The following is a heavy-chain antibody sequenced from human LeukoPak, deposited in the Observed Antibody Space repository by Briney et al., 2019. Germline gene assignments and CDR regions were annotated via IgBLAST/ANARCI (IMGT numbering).Heavy chain of an antibody. CDR1: GYTFTGYY. V-gene: IGHV1-2*02. J-gene: IGHJ4*02. CDR2: INPNSGGT. Sequence: ASVKVSCKASGYTFTGYYMHWVRQAPGQGLEWMGWINPNSGGTNYAQKLQGRVTMTRDTSISTAYMELSRLRSDDTAVYYCARSVYSSSSLDYWGQGTLVTVSS. CDR3: ARSVYSSSSLDY. D-gene: IGHD6-6*01.